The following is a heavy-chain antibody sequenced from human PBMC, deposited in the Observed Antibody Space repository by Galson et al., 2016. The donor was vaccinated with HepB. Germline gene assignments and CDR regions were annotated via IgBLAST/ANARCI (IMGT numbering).Heavy chain of an antibody. CDR2: TYYRSAWLD. Sequence: CAISGDSVSSNSATWNWIRQSPSRGLEWLGRTYYRSAWLDDYAISVKSRISINPDTSKNRFSLHLSSVTPEDTAVYYCTRERRYCSDGSCYSCDYWGLGMRVTVSS. D-gene: IGHD2-15*01. CDR1: GDSVSSNSAT. V-gene: IGHV6-1*01. J-gene: IGHJ4*02. CDR3: TRERRYCSDGSCYSCDY.